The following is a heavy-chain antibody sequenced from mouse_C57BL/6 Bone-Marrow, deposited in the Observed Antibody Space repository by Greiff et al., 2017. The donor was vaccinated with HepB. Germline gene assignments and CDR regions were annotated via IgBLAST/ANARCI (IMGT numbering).Heavy chain of an antibody. CDR2: IWSDGST. V-gene: IGHV2-6-1*01. Sequence: VKLKESGPGLVAPSQSLSITCTVSGFSLTSYGVHWVRQPPGKGLEWLVVIWSDGSTTYNSALKSRLSISKDNSKSQVFLKMNSLQTDDTAMYYCARHYYGTYWYFDVWGTGTTVTVSS. J-gene: IGHJ1*03. CDR3: ARHYYGTYWYFDV. D-gene: IGHD1-1*01. CDR1: GFSLTSYG.